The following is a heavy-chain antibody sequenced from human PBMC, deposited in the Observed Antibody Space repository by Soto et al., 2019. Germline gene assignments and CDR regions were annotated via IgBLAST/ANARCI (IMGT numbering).Heavy chain of an antibody. CDR2: IGTRSDI. V-gene: IGHV3-21*01. J-gene: IGHJ6*02. CDR1: GFTFSSYS. D-gene: IGHD2-21*02. Sequence: ILSCAASGFTFSSYSMHWVRQAPGKGLEWVSSIGTRSDIYYADPVKGRFTISRDNAKNSLSLQMNSMTAEDTAVYYCAKEETAWPLAYGLDVWGQGTTVTVSS. CDR3: AKEETAWPLAYGLDV.